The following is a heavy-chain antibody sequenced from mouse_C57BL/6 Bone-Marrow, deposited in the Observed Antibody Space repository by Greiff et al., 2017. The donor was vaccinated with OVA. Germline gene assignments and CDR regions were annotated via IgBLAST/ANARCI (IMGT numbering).Heavy chain of an antibody. J-gene: IGHJ1*03. V-gene: IGHV1-63*01. CDR3: ARADYYGSSYRYFDV. CDR2: IYPGGGYT. D-gene: IGHD1-1*01. CDR1: GYTFTNYW. Sequence: VQGVESGAELVRPGTSVKMSCKASGYTFTNYWIGWAKQRPGHGLEWIGDIYPGGGYTNYNEKFKGKATLTADKSSSTAYMQFSSLTSEDSAIYYCARADYYGSSYRYFDVWGTGTTVTVSS.